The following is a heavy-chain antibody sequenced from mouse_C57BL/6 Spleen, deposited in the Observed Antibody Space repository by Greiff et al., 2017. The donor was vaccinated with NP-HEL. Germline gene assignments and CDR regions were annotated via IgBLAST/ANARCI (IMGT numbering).Heavy chain of an antibody. J-gene: IGHJ4*01. CDR3: AIAGDYEDYYAMDY. V-gene: IGHV1-74*01. CDR1: GYTFTSYW. D-gene: IGHD2-4*01. Sequence: VQLQQPGAELVKPGASVKVSCKASGYTFTSYWMHWVKQRPGQGLEWIGRIHPSDSDTNYNQKFKGKAKLTVDKSSSTADMQLSSLTSEDSAVYYCAIAGDYEDYYAMDYWGQGTSGTGSS. CDR2: IHPSDSDT.